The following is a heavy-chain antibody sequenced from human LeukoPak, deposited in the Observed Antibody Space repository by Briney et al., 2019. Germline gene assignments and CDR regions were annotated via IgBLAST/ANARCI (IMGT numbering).Heavy chain of an antibody. CDR2: ISHTEGT. CDR1: GVSINDYY. V-gene: IGHV4-34*01. Sequence: PSETLSLTCGVFGVSINDYYWSWIRRSPGKGLEWIGEISHTEGTRYNPSLESRVTMSVGTSENQLSLKLIFVTAADTAVYYCARIRCGHSGSVCYNHWGLGTLVTVSS. D-gene: IGHD3-9*01. J-gene: IGHJ4*02. CDR3: ARIRCGHSGSVCYNH.